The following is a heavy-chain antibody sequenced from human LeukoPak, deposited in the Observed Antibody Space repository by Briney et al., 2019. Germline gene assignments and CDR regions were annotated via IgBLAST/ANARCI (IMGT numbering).Heavy chain of an antibody. CDR1: GGTFSSYA. V-gene: IGHV1-69*05. J-gene: IGHJ4*02. CDR3: ARGYSPSATTTGNDY. Sequence: ASVKVSCKASGGTFSSYAISWVRQAPGQGLEWMGGIIPIFGTANYAQKFQGRVTITTDESTSTAYMELSSLRSEDTAVYYCARGYSPSATTTGNDYWGQGTLVTVSS. D-gene: IGHD1-1*01. CDR2: IIPIFGTA.